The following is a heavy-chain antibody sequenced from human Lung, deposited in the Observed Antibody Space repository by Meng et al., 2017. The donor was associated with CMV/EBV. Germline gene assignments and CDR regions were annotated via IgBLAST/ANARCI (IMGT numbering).Heavy chain of an antibody. CDR1: GGYISSNGYY. CDR3: ARAVTHPRPYYFDL. J-gene: IGHJ4*02. CDR2: MYYTGST. D-gene: IGHD2-15*01. Sequence: SETLSLTCTVSGGYISSNGYYWGWIRQPPGKGLEWIGTMYYTGSTYYNPSLKSRVTISVDTSKSQISLKLRSVTAADTAVYYCARAVTHPRPYYFDLWGQGXLVTVSS. V-gene: IGHV4-39*07.